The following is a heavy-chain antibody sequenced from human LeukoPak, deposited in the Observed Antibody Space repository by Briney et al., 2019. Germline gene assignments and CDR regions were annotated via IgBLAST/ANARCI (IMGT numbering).Heavy chain of an antibody. CDR1: GYTFTSYA. J-gene: IGHJ6*02. CDR2: INAGNGNT. V-gene: IGHV1-3*01. CDR3: ARGLRYFDWLLYPYYGMDV. Sequence: ASVKVSCKASGYTFTSYAMHWVRQAPGQRLEWMGWINAGNGNTKYSQKFQGRVTITGDTSASTAYMELSSLRSEDTAVYYCARGLRYFDWLLYPYYGMDVWGQGTTVTVSS. D-gene: IGHD3-9*01.